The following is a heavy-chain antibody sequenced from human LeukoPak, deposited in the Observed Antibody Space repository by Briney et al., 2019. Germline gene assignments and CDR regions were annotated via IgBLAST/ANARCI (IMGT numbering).Heavy chain of an antibody. CDR2: IIPIFGTA. CDR3: ARGGSGSYYGFDY. Sequence: GSSVKVSCKASGGTFSSYAISWVRQAPGQGLEWMGGIIPIFGTANYAQKFRGRVTITTDESTSTAYMELSSLTSEDTAVYYCARGGSGSYYGFDYWGQGTLVTVSS. V-gene: IGHV1-69*05. CDR1: GGTFSSYA. J-gene: IGHJ4*02. D-gene: IGHD1-26*01.